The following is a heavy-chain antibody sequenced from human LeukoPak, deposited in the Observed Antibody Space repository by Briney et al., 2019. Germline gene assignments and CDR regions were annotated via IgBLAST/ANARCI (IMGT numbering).Heavy chain of an antibody. V-gene: IGHV3-33*01. Sequence: GGSLRLSCAASGFTFSSYGRHWVRQAPGKGLEWVAVIWYDGSNKYYADSVKGRFTISRDNSKNTLYLQMNSLRAEDTAVYYCARVPYSSSWYGWAAFDIWGQGTMVTVSS. CDR3: ARVPYSSSWYGWAAFDI. CDR2: IWYDGSNK. J-gene: IGHJ3*02. D-gene: IGHD6-13*01. CDR1: GFTFSSYG.